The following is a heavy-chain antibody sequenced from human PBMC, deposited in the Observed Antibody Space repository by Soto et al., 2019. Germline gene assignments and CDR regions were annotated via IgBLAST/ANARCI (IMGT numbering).Heavy chain of an antibody. J-gene: IGHJ5*02. V-gene: IGHV4-34*01. CDR1: GGSFSGYY. Sequence: SETLSLTCAVYGGSFSGYYWSWIRQPPGKGLEWIGEINHSGSTNYNPSLKSRVTISVDTSKNQFSLKLSSVTAADTAVYYCALTDWFDPWGQGTLVTVSS. CDR2: INHSGST. CDR3: ALTDWFDP.